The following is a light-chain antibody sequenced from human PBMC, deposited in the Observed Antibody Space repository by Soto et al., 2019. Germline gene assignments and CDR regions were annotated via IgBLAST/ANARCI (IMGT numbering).Light chain of an antibody. CDR2: EVT. Sequence: QSVLTQPASVSGSPGQSITISCTGTSSDVGRYNFVSWYQQHPGKVPKVMIYEVTKRPSGVSNRFSGSKSGNTAFLTISGIQAEDEADYYCCSDAGSGIYVFGTGTKLTVL. J-gene: IGLJ1*01. CDR1: SSDVGRYNF. CDR3: CSDAGSGIYV. V-gene: IGLV2-23*02.